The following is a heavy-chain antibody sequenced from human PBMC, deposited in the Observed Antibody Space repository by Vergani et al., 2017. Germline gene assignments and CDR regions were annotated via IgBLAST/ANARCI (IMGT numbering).Heavy chain of an antibody. Sequence: VQLVESGGGVVQPGRSLRLSCAASGFPFSSYGMHWVPQAPGKGLVWVANIKQDGSEKYYGDSVRGRLTISRDNARNSLYLLMNSLRAEDTAVYYCARLRWDSSGYRGDYWGQGTLVTVSS. CDR2: IKQDGSEK. CDR3: ARLRWDSSGYRGDY. V-gene: IGHV3-7*01. D-gene: IGHD3-22*01. J-gene: IGHJ4*02. CDR1: GFPFSSYG.